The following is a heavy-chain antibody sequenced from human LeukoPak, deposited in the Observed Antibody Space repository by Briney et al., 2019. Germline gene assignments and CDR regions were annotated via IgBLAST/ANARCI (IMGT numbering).Heavy chain of an antibody. V-gene: IGHV3-30*18. D-gene: IGHD3-10*01. Sequence: PGRSLRLSCAVSGFTFSSYGMHWVRQAPGKGLEWVAVISYDGSNKYYADSVKGRFTISRDNSKNTLYLQMNSLRAEGTAVYYCAKDSYYGSGSYYLDYWGQGTLVTVSS. CDR2: ISYDGSNK. J-gene: IGHJ4*02. CDR3: AKDSYYGSGSYYLDY. CDR1: GFTFSSYG.